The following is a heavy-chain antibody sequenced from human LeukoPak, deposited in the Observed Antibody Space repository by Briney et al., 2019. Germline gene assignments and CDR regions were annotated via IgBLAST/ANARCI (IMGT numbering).Heavy chain of an antibody. V-gene: IGHV1-2*02. Sequence: ASVKVSCKASGYTFTDYYMHWVRQAPGQGLEWMGWINPNSGGTKYAQKLQGRVTMTRDTSISTAYMELSRLRSDDTAVYYCARDRYGKLDYWGQGTLVTVSS. J-gene: IGHJ4*02. CDR2: INPNSGGT. CDR3: ARDRYGKLDY. CDR1: GYTFTDYY. D-gene: IGHD5-18*01.